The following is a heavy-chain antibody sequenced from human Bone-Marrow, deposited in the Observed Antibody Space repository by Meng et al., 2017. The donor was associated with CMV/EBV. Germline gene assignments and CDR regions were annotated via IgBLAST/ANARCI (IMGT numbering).Heavy chain of an antibody. D-gene: IGHD2-8*01. J-gene: IGHJ4*02. CDR3: AREGYCTNGVCYRGDFDY. CDR2: MNPNSGNT. V-gene: IGHV1-8*03. Sequence: ASVKVSCKASGYTFTSYDINWVRQATGQGLEWMGWMNPNSGNTGYAQKFQGRVTITRNTSISTAYMELSSLRSEDTAVYYCAREGYCTNGVCYRGDFDYWGQGTLVTVSS. CDR1: GYTFTSYD.